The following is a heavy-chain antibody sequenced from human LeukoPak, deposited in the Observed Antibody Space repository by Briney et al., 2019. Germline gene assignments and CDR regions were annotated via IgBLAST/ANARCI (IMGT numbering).Heavy chain of an antibody. D-gene: IGHD3-3*01. CDR2: LSYVGSYE. J-gene: IGHJ4*02. V-gene: IGHV3-30*04. Sequence: GGSLRLSCAASGFTFSSYAMHWVRQAPGKGLEWVALLSYVGSYEYYADSVKGRFTISRDNSKNTLYLQMNSLRTEDSAVYYCASGAITIFGVVTHWGQGTLVTVSS. CDR3: ASGAITIFGVVTH. CDR1: GFTFSSYA.